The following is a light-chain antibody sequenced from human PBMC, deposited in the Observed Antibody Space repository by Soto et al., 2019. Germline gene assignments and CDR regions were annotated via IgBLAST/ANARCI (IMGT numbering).Light chain of an antibody. CDR2: GAS. Sequence: EIVLTQSPGTLSLSPGERATLSCRASQSVSSSSLAWYQQKPGQAPRLLIYGASTGATAIPDRFSGSGSGTDFTLTISRLEPEDFALYYCQQYGSSPLTFGGGTKVDIK. V-gene: IGKV3-20*01. CDR3: QQYGSSPLT. J-gene: IGKJ4*01. CDR1: QSVSSSS.